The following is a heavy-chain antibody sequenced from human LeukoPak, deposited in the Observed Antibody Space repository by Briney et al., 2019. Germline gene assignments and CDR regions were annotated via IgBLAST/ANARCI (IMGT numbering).Heavy chain of an antibody. V-gene: IGHV3-7*01. CDR1: GFTFSNAW. CDR3: VRTIGGTWVWYYFDY. Sequence: GGSLRLSCAASGFTFSNAWKSWVRQAPGKGLEWVANIKQDGSETYYVDSVKGRFTISRDNAKNSLYLQMSSLRAEDTAIYYCVRTIGGTWVWYYFDYWGQGTLVTVSS. J-gene: IGHJ4*02. D-gene: IGHD3-10*01. CDR2: IKQDGSET.